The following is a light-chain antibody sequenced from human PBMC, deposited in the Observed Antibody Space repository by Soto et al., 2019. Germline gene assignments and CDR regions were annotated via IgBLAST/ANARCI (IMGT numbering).Light chain of an antibody. CDR3: SSYTTTGTQV. J-gene: IGLJ1*01. V-gene: IGLV2-14*03. CDR2: DVS. Sequence: QSVLTQPASVSGSPGQSITLSCTGTTSDVGGFDSVSWYQQHPGKAPKLMIFDVSNRPSGDSDRFSGSKSGNTASLTISGLQPEDEADYYCSSYTTTGTQVFGTGTKGTVL. CDR1: TSDVGGFDS.